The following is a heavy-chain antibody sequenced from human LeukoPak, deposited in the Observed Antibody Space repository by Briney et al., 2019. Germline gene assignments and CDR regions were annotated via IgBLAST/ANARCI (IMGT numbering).Heavy chain of an antibody. J-gene: IGHJ6*02. V-gene: IGHV1-2*02. CDR2: VNPISGGT. CDR1: GYSFTAYY. Sequence: GASVKVSCKASGYSFTAYYMRWVRQAPGQGLEWMGWVNPISGGTNYAQKFQVSITMTRDTSISAVYMELIGLTSDDTAVFYCARDSKSARPFYYYFYGLDVWGQGTTVTVSS. D-gene: IGHD1-1*01. CDR3: ARDSKSARPFYYYFYGLDV.